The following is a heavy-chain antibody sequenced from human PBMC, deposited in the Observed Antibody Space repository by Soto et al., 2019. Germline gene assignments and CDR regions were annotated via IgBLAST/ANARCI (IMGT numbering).Heavy chain of an antibody. J-gene: IGHJ4*02. CDR3: ARRKRYYDSSGYYGY. D-gene: IGHD3-22*01. CDR2: INHSGST. Sequence: QVQLQQWGAGLLKPSETLSLTCAVYGGSFSGYYWSCIRQPPGKGLEWIGEINHSGSTNYNPSLKRRVTISVDTSKNQSSLKLSFVTAADTAVYYCARRKRYYDSSGYYGYWGQGTLVTVSS. CDR1: GGSFSGYY. V-gene: IGHV4-34*01.